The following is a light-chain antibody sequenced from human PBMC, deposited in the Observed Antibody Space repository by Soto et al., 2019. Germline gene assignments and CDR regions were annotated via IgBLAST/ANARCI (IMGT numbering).Light chain of an antibody. CDR3: QQYNSYST. J-gene: IGKJ1*01. Sequence: DIQMTQSPSTLSASVGDRVTITCRASQSISGWLAWYQQKPGTAPKLLIYEASNLESGVPSRFSGSGSGTEFTLTISSLQPDDFATYYCQQYNSYSTFGQGTKVDIK. CDR1: QSISGW. CDR2: EAS. V-gene: IGKV1-5*01.